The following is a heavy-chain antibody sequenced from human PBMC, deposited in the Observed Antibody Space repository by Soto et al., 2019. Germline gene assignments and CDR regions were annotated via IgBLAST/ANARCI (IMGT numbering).Heavy chain of an antibody. CDR3: TRSYGYTFGGSLDN. V-gene: IGHV1-69*01. Sequence: QVQLVQSGPEVKKPGSSVKVSCKASGDTFNSYVITWVRQAPGQGLEWLGGIITAFGTTSYAQNFQDRLTITADEAATTDHMELSSLTSDDTAMYYCTRSYGYTFGGSLDNWGQRTLVTVSS. J-gene: IGHJ4*02. CDR1: GDTFNSYV. CDR2: IITAFGTT. D-gene: IGHD5-18*01.